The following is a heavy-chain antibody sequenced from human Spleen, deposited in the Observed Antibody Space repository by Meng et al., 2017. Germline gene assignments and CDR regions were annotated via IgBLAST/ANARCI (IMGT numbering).Heavy chain of an antibody. CDR3: ARDADPYIVGAPSDY. Sequence: QVRLVQAGAEVKKPGSSVKVSCKASGGTFSSYAISWVRQAPGQGLEWMGGIIPIFGTANYAQKFQGRVTITADKSTSTAYMELSSLRSEDTAVYYCARDADPYIVGAPSDYWGQGTLVTVSS. CDR2: IIPIFGTA. V-gene: IGHV1-69*06. J-gene: IGHJ4*02. D-gene: IGHD1-26*01. CDR1: GGTFSSYA.